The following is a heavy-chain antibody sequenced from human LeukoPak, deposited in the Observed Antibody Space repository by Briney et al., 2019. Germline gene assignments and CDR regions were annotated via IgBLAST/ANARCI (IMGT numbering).Heavy chain of an antibody. Sequence: GGSLRLSCAGSGFTFIDYWMSWVRQAPGKGLEWVANIKQDGSEKYYVDSVKGRFTISRDNAKTSVYLQMKSLRAEDTAVYYCARGRFSYDNTGYSSFYYWGQGTLVTVSS. D-gene: IGHD3-22*01. CDR2: IKQDGSEK. CDR1: GFTFIDYW. CDR3: ARGRFSYDNTGYSSFYY. V-gene: IGHV3-7*01. J-gene: IGHJ4*02.